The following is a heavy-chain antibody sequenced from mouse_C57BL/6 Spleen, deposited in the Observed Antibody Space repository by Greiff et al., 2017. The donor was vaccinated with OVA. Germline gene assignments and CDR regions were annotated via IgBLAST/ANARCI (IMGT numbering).Heavy chain of an antibody. Sequence: VQLQQSGPELVKPGASVKISCKASGYTFTDYYMNWVKQSHGKSLEWIGDINPNNGGTSYNQKFKGKATLTVDKSSSTAYMELRSLTSEDSAVYYCARQGYGSSYGWYFDVWGTGTTVTVSS. V-gene: IGHV1-26*01. J-gene: IGHJ1*03. D-gene: IGHD1-1*01. CDR2: INPNNGGT. CDR3: ARQGYGSSYGWYFDV. CDR1: GYTFTDYY.